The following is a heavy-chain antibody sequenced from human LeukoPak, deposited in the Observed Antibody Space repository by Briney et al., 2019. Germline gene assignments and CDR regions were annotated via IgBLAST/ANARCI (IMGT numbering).Heavy chain of an antibody. J-gene: IGHJ4*02. V-gene: IGHV3-23*01. CDR3: AKGNYDFWSGYLAW. Sequence: GGSLRLSCAASGFTFSSYAMSWVRQAPGKGLEWVSAISGSGGSTYYADSVKGRFTISRDNSKNTLYLQMNSLRAEDTAVYYCAKGNYDFWSGYLAWWGQGTLVTVSS. D-gene: IGHD3-3*01. CDR1: GFTFSSYA. CDR2: ISGSGGST.